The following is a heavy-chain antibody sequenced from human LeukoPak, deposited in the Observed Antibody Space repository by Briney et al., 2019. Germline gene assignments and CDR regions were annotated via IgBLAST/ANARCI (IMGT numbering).Heavy chain of an antibody. J-gene: IGHJ3*02. D-gene: IGHD3-22*01. CDR3: ARDRGRNYYDSSGYPGNAFDI. CDR1: GGSISSYY. Sequence: SETLSLTCTVSGGSISSYYWSWIRQPPGKGLEWIGYIYYSGSTNYNPSLKSRVTISVDKSKNQFSLKLSSVTAADTAVYYCARDRGRNYYDSSGYPGNAFDIWGQGTMVTVSS. V-gene: IGHV4-59*12. CDR2: IYYSGST.